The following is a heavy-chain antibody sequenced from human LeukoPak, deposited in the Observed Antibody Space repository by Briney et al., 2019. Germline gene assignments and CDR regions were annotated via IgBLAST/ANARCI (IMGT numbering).Heavy chain of an antibody. D-gene: IGHD1-26*01. CDR1: GYTFTDHF. CDR2: INTNSGAT. J-gene: IGHJ4*02. CDR3: AREGWEANFDY. Sequence: ASVKVSCKASGYTFTDHFIHWVRHAPGQGMEWMGWINTNSGATNYAQNFQGRVTMTSDTSITTAYLELTRLTFNDTAGYYCAREGWEANFDYWGQGTLVTVSS. V-gene: IGHV1-2*02.